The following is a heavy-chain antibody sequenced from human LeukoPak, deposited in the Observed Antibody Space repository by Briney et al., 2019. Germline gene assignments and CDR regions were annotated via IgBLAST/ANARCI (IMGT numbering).Heavy chain of an antibody. Sequence: PGGSLRLSCAASGFTFSSYAMHWVRQAPGKGLEWVAVISYDGSNKYYADSVKGRFTISRDNSKNTLYLQMNSLRAEDTAVYYCARERTDPTYYYYYMDVWGKGTTVTVSS. CDR3: ARERTDPTYYYYYMDV. J-gene: IGHJ6*03. CDR2: ISYDGSNK. V-gene: IGHV3-30-3*01. D-gene: IGHD1-1*01. CDR1: GFTFSSYA.